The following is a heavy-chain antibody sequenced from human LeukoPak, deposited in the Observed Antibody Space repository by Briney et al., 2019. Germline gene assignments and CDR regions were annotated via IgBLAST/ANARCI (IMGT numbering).Heavy chain of an antibody. CDR1: GFTFSSYS. CDR2: ISSSSSYI. CDR3: ARDHTITFGGVIISPSDYFDY. V-gene: IGHV3-21*01. Sequence: GGSLRLSCAASGFTFSSYSMNWVRRAPGKGLEWVSSISSSSSYIYYADSVKGRFTISRDNAKNSLYLQMNSLRAEDTAVYYCARDHTITFGGVIISPSDYFDYWGQGTLVTVSS. J-gene: IGHJ4*02. D-gene: IGHD3-16*02.